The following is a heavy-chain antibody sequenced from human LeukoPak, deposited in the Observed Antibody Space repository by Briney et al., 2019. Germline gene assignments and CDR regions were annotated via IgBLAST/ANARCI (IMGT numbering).Heavy chain of an antibody. V-gene: IGHV3-30-3*01. J-gene: IGHJ4*02. CDR3: AKDHRYSSGWAFYFDY. CDR2: ISYDGSNK. Sequence: PGGSLRLSCAASGFTFSSYAMHWVRQAPGKGLEWVAVISYDGSNKYYADSVKGRFTISRDNSKNTLYLQMNSLRAEDTAVYYCAKDHRYSSGWAFYFDYWGQGTLVTVSS. D-gene: IGHD6-19*01. CDR1: GFTFSSYA.